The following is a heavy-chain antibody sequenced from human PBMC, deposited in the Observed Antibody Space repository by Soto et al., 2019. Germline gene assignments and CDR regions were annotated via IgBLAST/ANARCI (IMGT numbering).Heavy chain of an antibody. J-gene: IGHJ4*02. CDR3: ARGWGYDSNDYYYAY. V-gene: IGHV1-69*01. D-gene: IGHD3-22*01. CDR1: GGTFRRHA. Sequence: QVQLVQSGAEVRKPGSSVKFSCKASGGTFRRHAISWVRQAPGQGLEWMGGIIPIFGTANHVQKFQGRVTISADESTSTVYMELSSLRSEDTAMYYGARGWGYDSNDYYYAYWGQGTLVIVSS. CDR2: IIPIFGTA.